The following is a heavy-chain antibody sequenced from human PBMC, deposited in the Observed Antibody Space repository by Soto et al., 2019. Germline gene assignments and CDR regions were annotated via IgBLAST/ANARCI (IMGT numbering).Heavy chain of an antibody. CDR1: GFTFSSYA. CDR3: ARDPRIITMVRGVIPDYYYYGMDV. D-gene: IGHD3-10*01. V-gene: IGHV3-30-3*01. Sequence: GGSLRLSCAASGFTFSSYAMHWVRQAPGKGLEWVAVISYDGSNKYYADSVKGRFTISRDNSKNTLYLQMNSLRAEDTAVYYCARDPRIITMVRGVIPDYYYYGMDVWGQGTTVTVSS. CDR2: ISYDGSNK. J-gene: IGHJ6*02.